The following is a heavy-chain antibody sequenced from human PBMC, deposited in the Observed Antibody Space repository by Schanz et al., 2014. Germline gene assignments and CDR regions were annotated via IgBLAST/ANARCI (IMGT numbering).Heavy chain of an antibody. V-gene: IGHV3-33*01. D-gene: IGHD3-10*01. Sequence: QVQLVESGGGVVQPGRSLRLSCATSGLNFDYYGMNWVRQAPGKGLEWVANIGYDGSEIYYVDSVKGRFTISRDNSKDTLYLQMSGLTPEDTAVYYCARGPIPIQGVPMDFWGQGTLVTVSS. CDR1: GLNFDYYG. CDR2: IGYDGSEI. CDR3: ARGPIPIQGVPMDF. J-gene: IGHJ4*02.